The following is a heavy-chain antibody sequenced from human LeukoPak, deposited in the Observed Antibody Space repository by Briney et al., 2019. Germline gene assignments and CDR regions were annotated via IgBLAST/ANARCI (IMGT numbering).Heavy chain of an antibody. CDR1: GGSISSSNL. V-gene: IGHV4-4*02. J-gene: IGHJ6*03. CDR2: VFRSGNT. D-gene: IGHD1-14*01. CDR3: ARARLPAANHAAYYHIDV. Sequence: SETLSLTCAVSGGSISSSNLWTWVRQPLGKGLEWIGEVFRSGNTNYNPSLKSRVTISVDKSKIQFSLKLNSVTAADTAIYYCARARLPAANHAAYYHIDVWGAGTTVTVSS.